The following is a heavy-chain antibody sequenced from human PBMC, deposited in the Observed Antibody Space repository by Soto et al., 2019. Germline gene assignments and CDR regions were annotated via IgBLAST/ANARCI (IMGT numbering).Heavy chain of an antibody. CDR2: ISGSDSST. V-gene: IGHV3-23*01. Sequence: GGSLRLSCAASGFTFSSYAMNWVRQAPGKGLEWVSVISGSDSSTYYADSVKGRFTISRDNSKNTLYVQMNSLRAEDTAIYYCANENKDYWGQGTLVTVSS. CDR3: ANENKDY. CDR1: GFTFSSYA. J-gene: IGHJ4*02.